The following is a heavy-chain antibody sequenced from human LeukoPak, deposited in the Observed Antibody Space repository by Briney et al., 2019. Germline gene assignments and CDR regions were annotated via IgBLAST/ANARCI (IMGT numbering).Heavy chain of an antibody. D-gene: IGHD2-2*01. J-gene: IGHJ4*02. CDR3: ARWGSTSCYDY. CDR2: ISTDGRGT. V-gene: IGHV3-64*01. CDR1: GFTFSSYA. Sequence: GGSLRLSCAASGFTFSSYAMSWVRQAPGKGLEYVSAISTDGRGTYYANSVKGRFSISRDNSRNTLYLQMGSVRAEDMAVYYCARWGSTSCYDYWGQGTLVTVSS.